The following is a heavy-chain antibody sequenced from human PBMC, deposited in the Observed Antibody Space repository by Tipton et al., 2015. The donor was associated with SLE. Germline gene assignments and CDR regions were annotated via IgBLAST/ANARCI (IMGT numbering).Heavy chain of an antibody. CDR2: IYYSGST. J-gene: IGHJ4*02. CDR1: NGSISNYY. CDR3: VRDRGYAHFDY. D-gene: IGHD5-12*01. Sequence: TLSLTCTVSNGSISNYYWSWIRQPPGKGLEWIGYIYYSGSTSYNPSLKSRVTTSVDTSRNQFSLKLSSVTAADTAVYNCVRDRGYAHFDYWGQGTLVTVSS. V-gene: IGHV4-59*12.